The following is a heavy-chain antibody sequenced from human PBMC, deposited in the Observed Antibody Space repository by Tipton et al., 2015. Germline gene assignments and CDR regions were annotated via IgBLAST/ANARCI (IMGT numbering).Heavy chain of an antibody. CDR3: ASGGILGYFDY. CDR2: IYYSGST. D-gene: IGHD3-16*01. CDR1: GGSISSGGYY. J-gene: IGHJ4*02. Sequence: TLSLTCTVSGGSISSGGYYWSWIRQHPGKGLEWIGYIYYSGSTYYNPSLKSRVSISVDTSENQFSLKLSSVTAADSAVYYCASGGILGYFDYWGQGTLITVSS. V-gene: IGHV4-31*03.